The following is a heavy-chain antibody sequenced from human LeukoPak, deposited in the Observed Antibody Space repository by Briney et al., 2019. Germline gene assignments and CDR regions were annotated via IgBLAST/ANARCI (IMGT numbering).Heavy chain of an antibody. Sequence: PSETLSLTCAVYGGSFSGYYWSRIRQPPGKGLEWIGEINHSGSTNYNPSLKSRVTISVDTSKNQFSLKLSSVTAADTAVYYCARASGYSYVVYYMDVWGKGTTVTVSS. CDR1: GGSFSGYY. J-gene: IGHJ6*03. D-gene: IGHD5-18*01. CDR3: ARASGYSYVVYYMDV. V-gene: IGHV4-34*01. CDR2: INHSGST.